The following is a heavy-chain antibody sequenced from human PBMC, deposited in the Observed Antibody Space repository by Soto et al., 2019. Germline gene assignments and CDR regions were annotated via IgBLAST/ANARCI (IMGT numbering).Heavy chain of an antibody. V-gene: IGHV4-39*01. CDR1: VGSISSSSYY. D-gene: IGHD6-13*01. J-gene: IGHJ6*02. Sequence: SETLSLTCTVSVGSISSSSYYWGWIRQPPGKGLEWIGSIYYSGSTYYNPSLKSRVTISVDTSKNQFSLKLSSVTAADTAVYYCARSGGIAAAGGITWYYYGMDVWGQGTTVTVSS. CDR2: IYYSGST. CDR3: ARSGGIAAAGGITWYYYGMDV.